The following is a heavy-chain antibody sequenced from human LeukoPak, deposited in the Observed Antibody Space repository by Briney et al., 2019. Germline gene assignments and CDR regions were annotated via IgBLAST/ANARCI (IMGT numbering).Heavy chain of an antibody. D-gene: IGHD6-19*01. CDR2: IIPILGTA. CDR3: ARDGGYDNYYYYGMDV. CDR1: GGTFSSYA. Sequence: SVKVSCTASGGTFSSYAISWVRQAPGQGLEWMGGIIPILGTANYAQKFQGRVTITADESTSTAYMELSSLRSEDTAVYYCARDGGYDNYYYYGMDVWGQGTTVTVSS. V-gene: IGHV1-69*01. J-gene: IGHJ6*02.